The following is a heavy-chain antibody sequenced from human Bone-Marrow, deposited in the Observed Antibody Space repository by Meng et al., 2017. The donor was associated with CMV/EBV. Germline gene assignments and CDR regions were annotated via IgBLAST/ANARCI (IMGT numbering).Heavy chain of an antibody. V-gene: IGHV3-30*02. J-gene: IGHJ4*02. CDR1: GFTFSSYG. D-gene: IGHD3-10*01. CDR3: AKDSPERFRIYYGSGTPPASY. CDR2: IRYDGSNK. Sequence: GESLKISCAASGFTFSSYGMHWVRQAPGKGLEWVAFIRYDGSNKYYADSVKGRFTISRDNSKNTLYLQMNSLRAEDTAVYYCAKDSPERFRIYYGSGTPPASYWGQATLVTVSS.